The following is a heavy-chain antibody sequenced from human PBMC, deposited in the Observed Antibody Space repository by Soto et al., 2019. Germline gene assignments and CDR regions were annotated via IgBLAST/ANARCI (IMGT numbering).Heavy chain of an antibody. CDR3: ARDDNYDDNGLDH. D-gene: IGHD4-17*01. V-gene: IGHV3-33*01. Sequence: QVQLVESGGGVVRPGRSLRLSCEATRFSFNTHGMHWVRQAPGKGLEWVAVIVNDGSEQAYSDSVKGRFTISRDNSKNTLYLQMNNLRAEDTAVYYCARDDNYDDNGLDHWGQGILVTVSS. CDR2: IVNDGSEQ. J-gene: IGHJ4*02. CDR1: RFSFNTHG.